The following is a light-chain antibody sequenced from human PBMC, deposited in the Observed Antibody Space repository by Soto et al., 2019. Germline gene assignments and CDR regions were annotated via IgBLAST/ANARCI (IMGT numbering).Light chain of an antibody. CDR3: QSYDSSLSRSV. CDR2: ANI. V-gene: IGLV1-40*01. CDR1: SSNIGAGYD. J-gene: IGLJ2*01. Sequence: QSVLTQPPSVSGAPGQRVTISCTGSSSNIGAGYDVHWYQQLPGTAPKLLIYANINRPSGVPDRFSGSKSGTSASLAITGLQAEDEADYYCQSYDSSLSRSVFGGGTKLTV.